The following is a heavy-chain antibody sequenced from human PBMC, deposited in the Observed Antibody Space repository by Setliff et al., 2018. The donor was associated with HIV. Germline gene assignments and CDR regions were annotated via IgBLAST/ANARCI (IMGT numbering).Heavy chain of an antibody. J-gene: IGHJ4*02. Sequence: GGSLRLSCAASGFTFSSYSMNWVRQAPGKGLEWVSYISGDTRIINYADSVKGRFTISRDNAKNSLYLQMNSLRVEDTALYYCARGDYYDILTGYYTLHRLFDYWGQGTLVTVSS. D-gene: IGHD3-9*01. CDR1: GFTFSSYS. CDR2: ISGDTRII. CDR3: ARGDYYDILTGYYTLHRLFDY. V-gene: IGHV3-48*01.